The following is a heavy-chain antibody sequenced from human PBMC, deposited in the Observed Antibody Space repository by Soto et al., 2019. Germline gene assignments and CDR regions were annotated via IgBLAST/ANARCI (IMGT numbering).Heavy chain of an antibody. V-gene: IGHV4-59*01. J-gene: IGHJ5*02. CDR2: IYYSGST. CDR3: ARDFTHNCFDP. CDR1: GGSISSYY. Sequence: KPSETLSLTCTVSGGSISSYYWSWIRQPPGKGLEWIGYIYYSGSTNYNPSLKSRVTISVDTSKNQFSLKLSSVTAADTAVYYCARDFTHNCFDPWGQGTLVTVSS.